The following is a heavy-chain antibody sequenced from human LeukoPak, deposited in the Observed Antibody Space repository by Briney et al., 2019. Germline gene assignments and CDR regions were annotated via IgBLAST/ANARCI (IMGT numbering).Heavy chain of an antibody. V-gene: IGHV4-59*08. CDR2: IYVSGNS. J-gene: IGHJ4*02. Sequence: KPSQTLSLTCTVSGASVSGDYWSWIRQPPGKGLEWIGYIYVSGNSNYNPSLKSRVSISLDTSKNQVSLPPTSVTAADTAVYYCARHPFSSPFDHWGQGTLVAVSS. D-gene: IGHD2/OR15-2a*01. CDR3: ARHPFSSPFDH. CDR1: GASVSGDY.